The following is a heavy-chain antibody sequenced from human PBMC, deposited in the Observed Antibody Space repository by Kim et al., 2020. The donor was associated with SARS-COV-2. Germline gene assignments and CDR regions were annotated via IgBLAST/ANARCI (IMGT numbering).Heavy chain of an antibody. CDR2: SDN. V-gene: IGHV3-21*01. Sequence: SDNYYEDSLKGRSTTSRYHAKHQLYLQMHSLRAEDTAVYYCARDFSYFDYWGQGTLVTVSS. CDR3: ARDFSYFDY. J-gene: IGHJ4*02. D-gene: IGHD3-3*01.